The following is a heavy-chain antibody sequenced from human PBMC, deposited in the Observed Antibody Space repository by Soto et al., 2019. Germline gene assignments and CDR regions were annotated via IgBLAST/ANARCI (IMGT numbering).Heavy chain of an antibody. J-gene: IGHJ6*02. CDR2: IDPSDSYT. CDR1: GYSITSYW. CDR3: ARRRDGYNTLYYGMDV. V-gene: IGHV5-10-1*01. Sequence: GESLKISCKGSGYSITSYWISWVRQMPGKGLEWMGRIDPSDSYTNYSPSFQGHVTISADKSISTAYLQWSSLKASDTAMYYCARRRDGYNTLYYGMDVWGQGTTVTVS. D-gene: IGHD5-12*01.